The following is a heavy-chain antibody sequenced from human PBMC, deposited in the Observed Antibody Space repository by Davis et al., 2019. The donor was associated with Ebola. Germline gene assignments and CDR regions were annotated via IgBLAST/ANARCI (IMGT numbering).Heavy chain of an antibody. CDR1: GFTFEDYG. Sequence: SCAAPGFTFEDYGMSRVRQAPGKGPEGVSGINWNGSSTYYADSVKGRFTISRDNSKNSLYLQMHSLRTEDTALYYCAKSRRRRTYYYYYGMDVWGQGTTVTVSS. D-gene: IGHD1-14*01. V-gene: IGHV3-43*02. CDR2: INWNGSST. J-gene: IGHJ6*02. CDR3: AKSRRRRTYYYYYGMDV.